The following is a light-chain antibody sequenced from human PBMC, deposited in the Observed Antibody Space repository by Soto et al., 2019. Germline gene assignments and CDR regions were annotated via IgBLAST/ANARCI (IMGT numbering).Light chain of an antibody. CDR1: SSNIGSNY. CDR2: RNN. Sequence: QSVLTQPPSASGTPGQRVTISCSGSSSNIGSNYVYWYQQLPGTAPKLLIYRNNQRPSGVPDRFSGSKSGTSASLAISGLRSEDEADYYCAAWDDRPSVVFGGGTKLTVL. CDR3: AAWDDRPSVV. J-gene: IGLJ2*01. V-gene: IGLV1-47*01.